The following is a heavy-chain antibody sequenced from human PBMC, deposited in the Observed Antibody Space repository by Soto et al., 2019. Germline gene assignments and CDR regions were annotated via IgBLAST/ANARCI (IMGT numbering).Heavy chain of an antibody. CDR3: ARDDCSGGSCYPYYYYGMDV. J-gene: IGHJ6*02. CDR1: GYTFTSYG. CDR2: ISAYNGNT. Sequence: ASVKVSCKASGYTFTSYGISWVRQAPGQGLEWMGWISAYNGNTNYAQKLQGRVTMTTDTSTSTAYMELRSLRSDDTAVYYCARDDCSGGSCYPYYYYGMDVWGQGTTVTVSS. D-gene: IGHD2-15*01. V-gene: IGHV1-18*01.